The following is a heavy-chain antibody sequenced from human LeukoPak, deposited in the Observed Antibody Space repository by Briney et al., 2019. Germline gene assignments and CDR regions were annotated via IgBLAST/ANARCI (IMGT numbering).Heavy chain of an antibody. CDR1: GDGVSRNSAA. Sequence: SQTLSLTSAISGDGVSRNSAACNSIRHSPSRGLEWLGGTYYRSKRNNDYAVSVKRRITITPDTSKNQFSLQLNSVTPEDTAVYYCARDSGGYYDSSGYYPLDAFDIWGQGTMVTVSS. D-gene: IGHD3-22*01. V-gene: IGHV6-1*01. J-gene: IGHJ3*02. CDR2: TYYRSKRNN. CDR3: ARDSGGYYDSSGYYPLDAFDI.